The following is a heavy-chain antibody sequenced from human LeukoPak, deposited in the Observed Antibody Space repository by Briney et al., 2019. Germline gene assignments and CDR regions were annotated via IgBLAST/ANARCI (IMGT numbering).Heavy chain of an antibody. D-gene: IGHD1-7*01. V-gene: IGHV5-51*01. J-gene: IGHJ4*02. Sequence: GESLKISCKGSGYSFTSYWIGWVRQMPGKGLEWMGIISPGDSDTRYSPSFQGQVTISADKSMSTAYLQWSSLKASDTAMYYCARQSITGTTASDYWGQGTLVTVSS. CDR1: GYSFTSYW. CDR2: ISPGDSDT. CDR3: ARQSITGTTASDY.